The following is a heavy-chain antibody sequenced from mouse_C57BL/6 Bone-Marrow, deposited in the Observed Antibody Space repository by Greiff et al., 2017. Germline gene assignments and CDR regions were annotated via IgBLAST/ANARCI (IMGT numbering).Heavy chain of an antibody. J-gene: IGHJ2*01. D-gene: IGHD3-2*02. V-gene: IGHV1-55*01. CDR3: ASVSQLRLRRVYYFEH. CDR1: GYTFTSYW. CDR2: IYPGSGST. Sequence: QVQLQQPGAELVKPGASVKMSCKASGYTFTSYWITWVKQRPGQGLEWIGDIYPGSGSTNYNEKFKSKATLTVDPSSSTAYMQLSSLTSEDSAVYYGASVSQLRLRRVYYFEHWGHGPTLTVSS.